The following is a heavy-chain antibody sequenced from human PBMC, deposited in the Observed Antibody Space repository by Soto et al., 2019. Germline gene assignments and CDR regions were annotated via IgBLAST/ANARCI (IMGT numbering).Heavy chain of an antibody. CDR2: IYQSGST. CDR3: ARYYVSGSYFDS. CDR1: RGSMSSSNW. D-gene: IGHD3-10*01. Sequence: QVQLQESGLGLVKPSGTLSLTCAVSRGSMSSSNWWSWVRQPPGKGLEWIGEIYQSGSTNYDSSLKSRVTISVDKSKNQFSLKLNSVTAADTAVSYCARYYVSGSYFDSWGQGTLVTVSS. V-gene: IGHV4-4*02. J-gene: IGHJ5*01.